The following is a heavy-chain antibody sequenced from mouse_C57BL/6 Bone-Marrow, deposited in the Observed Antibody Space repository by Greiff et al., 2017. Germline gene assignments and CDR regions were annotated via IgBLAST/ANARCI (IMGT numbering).Heavy chain of an antibody. CDR1: GYTFTSYT. CDR2: INPSSGYT. J-gene: IGHJ2*01. Sequence: QVQLQQSGAELARPGASVTMSCKASGYTFTSYTMHWVKQRPGQGLEWIGYINPSSGYTKYNQKFKDKATLTADKSSSTAYMQLSSLTSEDSAVYYCARLGSSPLDYWGQGTTLTVSS. D-gene: IGHD1-3*01. CDR3: ARLGSSPLDY. V-gene: IGHV1-4*01.